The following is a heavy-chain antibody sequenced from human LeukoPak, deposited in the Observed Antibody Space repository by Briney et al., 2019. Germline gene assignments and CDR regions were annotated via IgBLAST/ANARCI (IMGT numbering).Heavy chain of an antibody. V-gene: IGHV4-39*07. Sequence: PSETLSLTCTVSGGSISSSSYYWGWLRQPPGKGLEWIGSIYYSGSTYYNPSLKSRVTIAVDTSKNQFSLKLSSVTAADTAVYYCASRQEMATIDWGQGTLVTVSS. CDR3: ASRQEMATID. CDR2: IYYSGST. CDR1: GGSISSSSYY. D-gene: IGHD5-24*01. J-gene: IGHJ4*02.